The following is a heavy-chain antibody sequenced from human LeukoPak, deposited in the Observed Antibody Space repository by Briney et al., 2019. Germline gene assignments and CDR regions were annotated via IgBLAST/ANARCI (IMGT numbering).Heavy chain of an antibody. CDR1: GFTFSSYG. J-gene: IGHJ4*02. V-gene: IGHV3-30*02. D-gene: IGHD6-13*01. CDR3: AKGRYSSSWSDFDY. Sequence: GGSLRLSCAASGFTFSSYGMHWVRQAPGKGLEWVAFIRYDGSNKYYADSVKGRFTISRDNSKNTLYLQMNSLRAEDTAVYYCAKGRYSSSWSDFDYWGQGTLVTVSS. CDR2: IRYDGSNK.